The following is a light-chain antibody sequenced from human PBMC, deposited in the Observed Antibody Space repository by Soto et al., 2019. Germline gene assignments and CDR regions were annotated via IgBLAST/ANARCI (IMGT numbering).Light chain of an antibody. V-gene: IGKV1-27*01. Sequence: DIQVTQYPSSLSASVGDRVTITCRASQGIKNYLAWYQQKPGEIPKLLIYAASTLESGIPPRFSGSGFGTDFTLTINNLQPEDVATYYCQRYYNAPFTFGGGTKVEIK. CDR1: QGIKNY. J-gene: IGKJ4*01. CDR3: QRYYNAPFT. CDR2: AAS.